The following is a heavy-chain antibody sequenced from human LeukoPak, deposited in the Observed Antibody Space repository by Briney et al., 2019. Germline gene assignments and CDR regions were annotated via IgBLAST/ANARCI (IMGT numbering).Heavy chain of an antibody. V-gene: IGHV3-11*06. D-gene: IGHD6-13*01. Sequence: GGSLRLSCAASGFTFSDYYMSWIRQAPGKGLEWVSYISSSSSYTNYADSVKGRFTISRDNAKNSLYLQMNSLRAEDTAVYYCARDEGAAAGTDYGMDVWGQGTTVTVSS. CDR3: ARDEGAAAGTDYGMDV. CDR1: GFTFSDYY. J-gene: IGHJ6*02. CDR2: ISSSSSYT.